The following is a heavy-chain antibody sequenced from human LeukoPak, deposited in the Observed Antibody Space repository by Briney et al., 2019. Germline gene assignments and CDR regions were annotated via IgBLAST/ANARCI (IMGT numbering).Heavy chain of an antibody. V-gene: IGHV4-4*07. Sequence: SETLSLTCAVSGGYISADYWSWIRQPAGKGLEWIGRIYSSGNTNYNPSLKSRVTMSVDTSKNQFSLNLSSVTAADTAVYYCARGPRSSDWYSVDYWGQGTLVTVSS. CDR3: ARGPRSSDWYSVDY. D-gene: IGHD6-19*01. J-gene: IGHJ4*02. CDR1: GGYISADY. CDR2: IYSSGNT.